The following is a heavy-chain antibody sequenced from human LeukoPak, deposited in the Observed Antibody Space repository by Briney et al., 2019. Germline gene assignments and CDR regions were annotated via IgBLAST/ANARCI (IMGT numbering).Heavy chain of an antibody. CDR2: INSDGTST. Sequence: GGSLRLSCAASGFTFSDYWMNWVRQAPGKGLMWVSRINSDGTSTNYADSVKGRFTISRDNVKNTLYLQMNSLRAEDTAVYYCVSRDWFDPWGLGTLVTVSS. V-gene: IGHV3-74*01. CDR3: VSRDWFDP. CDR1: GFTFSDYW. J-gene: IGHJ5*02.